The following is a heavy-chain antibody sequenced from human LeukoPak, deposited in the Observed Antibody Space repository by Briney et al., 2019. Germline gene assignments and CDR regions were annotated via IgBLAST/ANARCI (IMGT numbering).Heavy chain of an antibody. CDR2: IYSGGST. CDR1: GFTVSSNY. V-gene: IGHV3-53*01. D-gene: IGHD4-17*01. CDR3: ARLRVDAFDI. Sequence: GGSLRLSCAASGFTVSSNYMSWVREAPGKGLEWVSVIYSGGSTYYADSVKGRFTISRDNSKDTLYLQMNSLRAEDTAVYYCARLRVDAFDIWGQGTMVTVSS. J-gene: IGHJ3*02.